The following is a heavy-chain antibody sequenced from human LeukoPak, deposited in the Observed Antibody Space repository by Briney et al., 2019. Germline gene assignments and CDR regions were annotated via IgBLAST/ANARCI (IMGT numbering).Heavy chain of an antibody. J-gene: IGHJ4*02. V-gene: IGHV3-43*01. CDR1: GFTFNECT. CDR2: INSDGYTT. CDR3: AKPRARCSSASCFFDY. Sequence: GGSLRLSCAASGFTFNECTMHWVRQAPGKGLEWVSLINSDGYTTHYADTVKGRFTISRDNSKDVLYLQMNSLRTEDNAFYYCAKPRARCSSASCFFDYWGQGTLVSVSS. D-gene: IGHD2-2*01.